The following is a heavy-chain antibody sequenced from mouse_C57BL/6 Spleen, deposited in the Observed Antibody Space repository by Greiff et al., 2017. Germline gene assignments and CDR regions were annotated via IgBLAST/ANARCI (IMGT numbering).Heavy chain of an antibody. J-gene: IGHJ1*03. Sequence: VQLQQSDAELVKPGASVKISCKVSGYTFTDHTIHWMKQRPEPGLEWIGYIYPRDGSTKYNAKFTGKATLTADKSSSTAYMQLNSLTSEDSAVYFCARRSPYDGYSDWYFDGWGTGTTVTVSS. CDR2: IYPRDGST. CDR1: GYTFTDHT. V-gene: IGHV1-78*01. D-gene: IGHD2-3*01. CDR3: ARRSPYDGYSDWYFDG.